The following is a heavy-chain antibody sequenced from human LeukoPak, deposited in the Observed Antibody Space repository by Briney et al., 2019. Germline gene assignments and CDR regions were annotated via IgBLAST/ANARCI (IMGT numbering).Heavy chain of an antibody. Sequence: SETLSLTCTVSGGSISSYYWSWIRQPPGKGLEWIGYIYYSGSTNYNPSLKSRVTISVDTSKNQFSLKLSSVTAADTGVYYCARDKEQLVRNWYFDLWGRGTLVTVSS. J-gene: IGHJ2*01. CDR1: GGSISSYY. CDR3: ARDKEQLVRNWYFDL. V-gene: IGHV4-59*01. D-gene: IGHD6-6*01. CDR2: IYYSGST.